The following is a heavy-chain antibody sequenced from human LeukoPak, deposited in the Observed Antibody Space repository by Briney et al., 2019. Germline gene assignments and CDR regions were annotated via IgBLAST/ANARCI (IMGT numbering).Heavy chain of an antibody. J-gene: IGHJ4*02. Sequence: GASVKVSCKASGHTFTGYYMHWVRQAPGQGLEWMGWINPNTGGTNYAQKFQGRVTMTRDTSITTAYMELSSLRSDDTAVYYCARTDTAMVTVGYWGQGTLVTVSS. D-gene: IGHD5-18*01. CDR2: INPNTGGT. CDR3: ARTDTAMVTVGY. V-gene: IGHV1-2*02. CDR1: GHTFTGYY.